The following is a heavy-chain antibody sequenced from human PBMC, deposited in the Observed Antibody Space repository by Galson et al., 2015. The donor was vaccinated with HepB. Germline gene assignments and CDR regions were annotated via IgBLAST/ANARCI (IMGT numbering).Heavy chain of an antibody. Sequence: SLRLSCAASGFTFSSYGMHWVRQAPGKGLEWVAVIWYDGSNKYYAGSVKGRFTISRDNSKNTLYLQMNSLRAEDTAVYYCARAGAAAGLNAFDIWGQGTMVTVSS. J-gene: IGHJ3*02. CDR2: IWYDGSNK. CDR1: GFTFSSYG. CDR3: ARAGAAAGLNAFDI. D-gene: IGHD6-13*01. V-gene: IGHV3-33*01.